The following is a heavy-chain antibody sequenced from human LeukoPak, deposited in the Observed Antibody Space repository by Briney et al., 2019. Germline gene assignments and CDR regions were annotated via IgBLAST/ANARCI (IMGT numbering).Heavy chain of an antibody. D-gene: IGHD6-19*01. CDR3: ARDPVPADSGWYLHFDY. Sequence: ASVKVSCKASGYTFISYYMHWVRQAPGQGLEWMGIINPSGGSTSYAQKFQGRVTMTRDTSTSTVYMELSSLRSEDTAVYYCARDPVPADSGWYLHFDYWGQGTLVTVSS. V-gene: IGHV1-46*01. J-gene: IGHJ4*02. CDR2: INPSGGST. CDR1: GYTFISYY.